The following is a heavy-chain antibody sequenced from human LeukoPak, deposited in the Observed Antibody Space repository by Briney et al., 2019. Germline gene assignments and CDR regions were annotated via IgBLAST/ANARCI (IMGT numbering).Heavy chain of an antibody. D-gene: IGHD6-6*01. Sequence: PGGSLRLSCAASGFTVSSNYMSWVRQAPGKGLEWVAVISYDGSNKYYADSVKGRFTISRDNSKNTLYLQMNSLRAEDTAVYYCARSSAIDYWGQGTLVTVSS. CDR3: ARSSAIDY. CDR1: GFTVSSNY. CDR2: ISYDGSNK. J-gene: IGHJ4*02. V-gene: IGHV3-30*03.